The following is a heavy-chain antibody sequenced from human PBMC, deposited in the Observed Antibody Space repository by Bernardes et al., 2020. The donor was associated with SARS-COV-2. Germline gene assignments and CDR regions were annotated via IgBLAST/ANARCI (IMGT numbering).Heavy chain of an antibody. J-gene: IGHJ3*02. CDR3: ARSAAFDI. CDR1: GGSFSGYY. Sequence: SETLSLTCAVYGGSFSGYYWSWIRQPPGKGLEWIGEINHSGSTNYNPSLKSRVTISVDTSKNQFSLKLSSVTAADTAVYYCARSAAFDIWGQGTMVTVSS. V-gene: IGHV4-34*01. CDR2: INHSGST.